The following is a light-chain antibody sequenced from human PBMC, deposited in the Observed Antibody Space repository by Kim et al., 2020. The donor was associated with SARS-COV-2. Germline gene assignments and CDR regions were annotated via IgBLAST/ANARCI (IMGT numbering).Light chain of an antibody. CDR2: GAS. V-gene: IGKV1-12*01. Sequence: ASVGDRVTITCRASQDISGWLAWYRQKPGQAPNLLIYGASRLQSGVPSRFSGSGSGTDFTLTISSLQPEDFASYFCQQTNSFPLTFGGGTKVDIK. CDR3: QQTNSFPLT. J-gene: IGKJ4*01. CDR1: QDISGW.